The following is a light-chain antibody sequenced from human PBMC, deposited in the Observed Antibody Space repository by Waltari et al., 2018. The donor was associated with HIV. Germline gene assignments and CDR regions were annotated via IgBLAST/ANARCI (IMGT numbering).Light chain of an antibody. V-gene: IGLV1-51*01. Sequence: VLTQPPSVSAAPGQKVTIPCSGSSSNLGNNYVTWYQQFPGTAPKLLIYDNNKRPSGIPDRFSGTKSGTSATLGITGLQTGDEAGYYCGAWDSGLSAWVFGGGTKLTVL. CDR1: SSNLGNNY. CDR3: GAWDSGLSAWV. CDR2: DNN. J-gene: IGLJ3*02.